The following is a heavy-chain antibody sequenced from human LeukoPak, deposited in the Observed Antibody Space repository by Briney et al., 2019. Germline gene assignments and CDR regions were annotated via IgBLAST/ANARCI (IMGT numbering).Heavy chain of an antibody. V-gene: IGHV4-31*03. CDR1: GGSISSGGYY. Sequence: SETLSLTCTVSGGSISSGGYYWSWIRQHPGKGLEWIGYIYYSGSTYYNPSLKSRVTISVDTSKNQFSLKLSSVTAADTAVYYCARVLRLELQDAFDIWGQGTMVTVSS. CDR3: ARVLRLELQDAFDI. CDR2: IYYSGST. D-gene: IGHD1-26*01. J-gene: IGHJ3*02.